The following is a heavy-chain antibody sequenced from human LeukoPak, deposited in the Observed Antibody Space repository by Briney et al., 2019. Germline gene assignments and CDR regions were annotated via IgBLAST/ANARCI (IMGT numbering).Heavy chain of an antibody. CDR1: GFTFSDYY. J-gene: IGHJ4*02. D-gene: IGHD3-22*01. CDR3: ARDYDSSGYTDY. CDR2: ISSSGSTI. V-gene: IGHV3-11*01. Sequence: NPGGSLRLSCAAPGFTFSDYYMSWIRQAPGKGLEWVSYISSSGSTIYYADSVKGRFTISRDNAKNSLYLQMNSLRAEDTAVYYCARDYDSSGYTDYWGQGTLVTVSS.